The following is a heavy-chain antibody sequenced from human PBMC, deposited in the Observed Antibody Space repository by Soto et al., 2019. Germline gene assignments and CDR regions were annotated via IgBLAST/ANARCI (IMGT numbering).Heavy chain of an antibody. V-gene: IGHV3-33*01. Sequence: PGGSLRLSCAASGFTFSSYGMHWVRQAPGKGLEWVAVIWYDGSNKYYADSVKGRFTISRDNSKNTLYLQMNSLRAEDTAVYYCATGPTKYSSSPFDYWGQGTLVTVSS. CDR3: ATGPTKYSSSPFDY. D-gene: IGHD6-6*01. J-gene: IGHJ4*02. CDR1: GFTFSSYG. CDR2: IWYDGSNK.